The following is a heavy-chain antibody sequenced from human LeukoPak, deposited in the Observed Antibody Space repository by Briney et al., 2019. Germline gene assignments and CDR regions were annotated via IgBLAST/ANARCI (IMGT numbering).Heavy chain of an antibody. J-gene: IGHJ3*01. CDR3: ARDRIAAAGTTP. D-gene: IGHD6-13*01. CDR1: GFTFSSYS. Sequence: GGSLRLSCAASGFTFSSYSINWVRQAPGKGLEWASSISSSSSYIYYADSVKGRFTISRDNAKNSLYLQMNSLRAEDTAVYYCARDRIAAAGTTPWGQGTMVTVSS. CDR2: ISSSSSYI. V-gene: IGHV3-21*01.